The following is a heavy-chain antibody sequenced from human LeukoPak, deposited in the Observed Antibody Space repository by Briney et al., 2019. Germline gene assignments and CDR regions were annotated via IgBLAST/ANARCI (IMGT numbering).Heavy chain of an antibody. CDR3: AKGGKWDVTPFDY. D-gene: IGHD1-26*01. Sequence: GGSLRLSCAASGFTFSTYAMSWVRQAPGKGLEWVSGITNTGGVTLYADSVKGRLTVSRDNSKNTLYLQVNSLRAEDTAVYYCAKGGKWDVTPFDYWGQGTLVAVSS. CDR2: ITNTGGVT. CDR1: GFTFSTYA. J-gene: IGHJ4*02. V-gene: IGHV3-23*05.